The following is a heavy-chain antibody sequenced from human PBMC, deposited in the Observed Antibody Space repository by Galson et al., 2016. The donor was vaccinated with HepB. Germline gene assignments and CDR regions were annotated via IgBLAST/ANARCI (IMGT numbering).Heavy chain of an antibody. Sequence: SLRLSCAASGFTFSSYSMNWVRQAPGKGLEWVSSISSSSGYIHYADSVKGRFTISRDIAKNSLYLQMNSLRAEDTAVYYCARDILWFGELTRVYYFDYWGQGTLVTVSS. D-gene: IGHD3-10*01. J-gene: IGHJ4*02. CDR2: ISSSSGYI. CDR3: ARDILWFGELTRVYYFDY. CDR1: GFTFSSYS. V-gene: IGHV3-21*01.